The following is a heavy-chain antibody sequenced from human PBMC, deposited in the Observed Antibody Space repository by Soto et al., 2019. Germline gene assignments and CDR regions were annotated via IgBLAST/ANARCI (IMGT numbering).Heavy chain of an antibody. V-gene: IGHV4-39*01. CDR2: IYSIGNT. J-gene: IGHJ6*02. Sequence: NPSETLSLTCSVSSASLSSSTYYWGWIRQPPGKGLEWIGSIYSIGNTYYNPSLKSGVTISADTSKNQFSLNLISVTAADTAVYYCRRSSRYSTDVWGQGITVTVSS. D-gene: IGHD6-19*01. CDR3: RRSSRYSTDV. CDR1: SASLSSSTYY.